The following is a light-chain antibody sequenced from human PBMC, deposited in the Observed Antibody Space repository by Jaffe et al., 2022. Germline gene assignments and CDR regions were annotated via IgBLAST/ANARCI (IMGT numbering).Light chain of an antibody. J-gene: IGKJ3*01. CDR3: QQFNKGFT. CDR1: QSVSSN. CDR2: GAS. Sequence: EIVMTQSPATLSVSPGERATLSCRASQSVSSNLAWYQQKPGQAPRLLIYGASTRATGIPARFSGSGSGTEFTLTISSLQSEDFVVYYCQQFNKGFTFGPGTKVDIK. V-gene: IGKV3-15*01.